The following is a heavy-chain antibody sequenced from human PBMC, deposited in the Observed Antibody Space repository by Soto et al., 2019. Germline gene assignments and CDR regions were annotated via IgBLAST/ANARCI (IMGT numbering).Heavy chain of an antibody. J-gene: IGHJ4*02. D-gene: IGHD3-3*01. CDR2: IKQDGSEK. CDR1: GFTFSSYW. CDR3: ARIRTYDFWVYFDY. Sequence: GGSLRLSCAASGFTFSSYWMSWVRQAPGKGLEWVANIKQDGSEKYYVDSVKGRFTISRDNAKNSLYLQMNSLRAEDTAVYYCARIRTYDFWVYFDYWGQGTLVTVSS. V-gene: IGHV3-7*01.